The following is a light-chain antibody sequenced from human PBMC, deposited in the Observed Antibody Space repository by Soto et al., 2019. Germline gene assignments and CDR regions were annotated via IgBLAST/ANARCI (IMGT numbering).Light chain of an antibody. Sequence: QSVLAQPASVSGSPGQSITISCTGTSSDVGSYNSVSWYQQYPGKAPTLMIHDVSNRPSGVSNRFSGSKSGNTASLTISGLQAEDEADYYCSSFTSSSSYVCGSGTKVTVL. CDR1: SSDVGSYNS. CDR2: DVS. CDR3: SSFTSSSSYV. J-gene: IGLJ1*01. V-gene: IGLV2-14*03.